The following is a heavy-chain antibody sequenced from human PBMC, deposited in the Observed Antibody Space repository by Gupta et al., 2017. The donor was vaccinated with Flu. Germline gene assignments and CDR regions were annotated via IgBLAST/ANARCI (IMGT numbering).Heavy chain of an antibody. Sequence: QVQLVESGGGLVKPGGSLRLSCAASGFTFSYYYMSWIRQAPGKGLEWVSYISSSSSYTNYADSVKGRFTISRDNAKNSLYLQMNSLRAEDTAVYYCARHARDPTDQRGPSKAGIDYWGQGTLVTVSS. CDR2: ISSSSSYT. CDR1: GFTFSYYY. V-gene: IGHV3-11*05. CDR3: ARHARDPTDQRGPSKAGIDY. D-gene: IGHD3-10*01. J-gene: IGHJ4*02.